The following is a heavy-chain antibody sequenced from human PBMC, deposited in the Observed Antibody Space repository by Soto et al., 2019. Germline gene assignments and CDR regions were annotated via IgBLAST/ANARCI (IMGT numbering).Heavy chain of an antibody. Sequence: VESGGGLVQPGGSLRLSCAASGFSFSSYSMNWVRQAPGKGLEWVSYISSSRSTIYYADSVKGRFTISRDNAKNSLYLQMNSLRAEDTAVYYCALSYYGSGTSFDYWGQGTLVTFSS. J-gene: IGHJ4*02. CDR3: ALSYYGSGTSFDY. CDR2: ISSSRSTI. V-gene: IGHV3-48*01. CDR1: GFSFSSYS. D-gene: IGHD3-10*01.